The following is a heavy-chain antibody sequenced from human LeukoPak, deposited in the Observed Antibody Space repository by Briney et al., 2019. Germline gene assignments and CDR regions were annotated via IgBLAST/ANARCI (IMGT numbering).Heavy chain of an antibody. D-gene: IGHD3-22*01. CDR2: ISAYNGNT. V-gene: IGHV1-18*01. CDR1: GYTFTSYG. CDR3: AREGWYSSGYYFDAFDI. J-gene: IGHJ3*02. Sequence: ASVKVSCKASGYTFTSYGISWVRQAPGQGLEWMGWISAYNGNTYYAQKLQGRVTMTTHTSTSTAYMELRSLRSDDTAVYYCAREGWYSSGYYFDAFDIWGQGTMVTVSS.